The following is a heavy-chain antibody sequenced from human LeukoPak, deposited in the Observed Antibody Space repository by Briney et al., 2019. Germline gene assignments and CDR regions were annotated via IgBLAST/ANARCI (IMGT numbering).Heavy chain of an antibody. Sequence: GGSLRLSCAASGFTFSSYAMSWVRQAPGKGLEWVSTITGSGGGTYYADSVKGRFSISRDNSKNTLYLQMNSLRAEDTAVYYCARRAVFDWHFDYWGQGTLVTVSS. D-gene: IGHD3-9*01. V-gene: IGHV3-23*01. J-gene: IGHJ4*02. CDR1: GFTFSSYA. CDR2: ITGSGGGT. CDR3: ARRAVFDWHFDY.